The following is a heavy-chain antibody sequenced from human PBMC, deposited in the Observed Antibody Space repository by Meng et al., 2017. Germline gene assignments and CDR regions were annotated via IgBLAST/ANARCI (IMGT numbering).Heavy chain of an antibody. CDR2: IERKGKNYAT. D-gene: IGHD2/OR15-2a*01. CDR1: GFVFSDSA. J-gene: IGHJ5*02. V-gene: IGHV3-73*02. CDR3: TRDAGLLNWLDP. Sequence: EVQLVGSGGGLVQPGGSLKLSCAASGFVFSDSAIHWVRQASGKGLEWVGVIERKGKNYATTYDASLSGRFTISRDESRNTAFLQMDSLNTEDTAMYYCTRDAGLLNWLDPWGQGTLVTVSS.